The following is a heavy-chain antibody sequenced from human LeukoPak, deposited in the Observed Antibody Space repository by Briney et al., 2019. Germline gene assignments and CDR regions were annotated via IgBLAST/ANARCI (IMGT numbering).Heavy chain of an antibody. D-gene: IGHD2-2*01. V-gene: IGHV3-33*01. CDR1: GFTFSSYG. Sequence: GRSLRLSCAASGFTFSSYGMHWVRQAPGKGLEWVAVIWYDGSNKYYADSVKGRFIISRDNSKNTLYLQMNSLRAEDTAVYYCARTCCSSTSCSSTYYYYYYMDVWGKGTTVTVSS. CDR2: IWYDGSNK. CDR3: ARTCCSSTSCSSTYYYYYYMDV. J-gene: IGHJ6*03.